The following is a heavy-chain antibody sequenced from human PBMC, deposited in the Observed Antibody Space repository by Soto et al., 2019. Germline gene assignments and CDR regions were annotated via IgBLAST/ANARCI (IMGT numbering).Heavy chain of an antibody. Sequence: QVQLQQWGAGLLKPSETLSLTCAVYGGSFSGYYWTWIRQPPGTGLEWIGEINHSGSTNYNPSLKSRVTISVDTSKNQFSLKLPSVTAADTAEYYCARDKITGLFDYWGQGTLVTVSS. V-gene: IGHV4-34*01. CDR2: INHSGST. D-gene: IGHD2-8*02. CDR1: GGSFSGYY. CDR3: ARDKITGLFDY. J-gene: IGHJ4*02.